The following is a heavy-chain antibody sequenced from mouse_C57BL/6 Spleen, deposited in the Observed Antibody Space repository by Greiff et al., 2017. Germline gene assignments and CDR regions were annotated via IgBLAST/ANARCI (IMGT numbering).Heavy chain of an antibody. J-gene: IGHJ2*01. V-gene: IGHV1-59*01. CDR1: GYTFTSYW. D-gene: IGHD2-5*01. CDR3: ARKGIVTYYFDY. CDR2: IDPSDSYT. Sequence: LQQPGASVKLSCKASGYTFTSYWMHWVKQRPGQGLEWIGVIDPSDSYTNYNQKFKGKATLTVDTSSSTAYMQLSSLTSEDSAVYYCARKGIVTYYFDYWGQGTTLTVSS.